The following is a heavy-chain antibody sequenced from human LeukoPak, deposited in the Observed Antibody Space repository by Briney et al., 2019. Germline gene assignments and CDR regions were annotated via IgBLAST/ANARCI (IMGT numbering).Heavy chain of an antibody. V-gene: IGHV4-59*01. CDR3: AREGTAGTNLNWFDP. D-gene: IGHD1-1*01. CDR2: ISYSGST. CDR1: GGSLSSYY. Sequence: SSETLSLTCTLSGGSLSSYYWSWIRQPPRKGLAWIGYISYSGSTNFNPSLKSRVTISVDTSKNQFSLKLSSVTAADTAVYYCAREGTAGTNLNWFDPWGQGTLVTVSS. J-gene: IGHJ5*02.